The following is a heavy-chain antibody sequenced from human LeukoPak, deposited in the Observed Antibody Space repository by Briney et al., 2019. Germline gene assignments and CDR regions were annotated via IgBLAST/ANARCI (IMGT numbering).Heavy chain of an antibody. CDR3: VAMIREVGY. V-gene: IGHV3-72*01. CDR1: GFTVSSNY. Sequence: GGSLRLSCAASGFTVSSNYMSWVRQAPGKGLEWCGRTKNKGNSYTREYAASVKGRFTISRDDSKNSLYLQMNSLKTEDTAIYYCVAMIREVGYWGQGTLVTVSS. D-gene: IGHD3-10*01. CDR2: TKNKGNSYTR. J-gene: IGHJ4*02.